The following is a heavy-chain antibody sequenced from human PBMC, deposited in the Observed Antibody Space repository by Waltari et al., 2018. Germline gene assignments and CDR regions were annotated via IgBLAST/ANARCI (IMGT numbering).Heavy chain of an antibody. CDR1: GFTFSSYW. J-gene: IGHJ4*02. Sequence: EVQLVESGGGLVQPGGSLRLSCAASGFTFSSYWMSWVRQAPGKGLEWVANIKEDGREKDIGESVKGRFTFSGDNAKNSLSRQMNSLRAEDTAVYYCARDGYYDFWSGYSSPRYYFDYWGQGTLVTVSS. V-gene: IGHV3-7*01. D-gene: IGHD3-3*01. CDR2: IKEDGREK. CDR3: ARDGYYDFWSGYSSPRYYFDY.